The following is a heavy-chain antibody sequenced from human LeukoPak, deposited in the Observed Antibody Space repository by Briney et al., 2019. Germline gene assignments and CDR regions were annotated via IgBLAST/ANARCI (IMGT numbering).Heavy chain of an antibody. CDR2: IAYDGSNK. V-gene: IGHV3-30-3*01. D-gene: IGHD5-24*01. J-gene: IGHJ3*02. CDR1: GFTFRTYC. Sequence: GGSLRLSCAASGFTFRTYCMHWVRQAPAKGLEWVAVIAYDGSNKYYADSVRGLFTISRDIFKNTLYLQMNSLRAEDTAVYHCVKSAGKDGYRDVFDIWGQGTVVTVSS. CDR3: VKSAGKDGYRDVFDI.